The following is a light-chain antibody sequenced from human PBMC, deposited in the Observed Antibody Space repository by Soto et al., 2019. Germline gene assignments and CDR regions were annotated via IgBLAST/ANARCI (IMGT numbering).Light chain of an antibody. V-gene: IGKV1-5*01. CDR2: DAS. J-gene: IGKJ2*01. CDR1: QDITNH. CDR3: QQYNSYSLT. Sequence: DLQMTQSPSSLSASVGDTVTITCQASQDITNHLNWYQQKPGKAPKLLIYDASSLESGVPSRFSGSGSGTEFTLTISSLQPDDFATYYCQQYNSYSLTFGQGTKLEIK.